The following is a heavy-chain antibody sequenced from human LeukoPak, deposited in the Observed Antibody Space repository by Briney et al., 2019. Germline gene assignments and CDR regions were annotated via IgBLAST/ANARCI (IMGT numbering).Heavy chain of an antibody. CDR3: ASPFGDFGP. V-gene: IGHV4-59*02. CDR1: GGSVTTYF. D-gene: IGHD3-16*01. J-gene: IGHJ5*02. Sequence: SETLSLTCTVSGGSVTTYFWSWIRQPPGKGLEWIGYIYYSGSTNYNPSLKSRVTISVDTSKNQFSLKLSSVTAADTAVYYCASPFGDFGPWGQGTLVTVSS. CDR2: IYYSGST.